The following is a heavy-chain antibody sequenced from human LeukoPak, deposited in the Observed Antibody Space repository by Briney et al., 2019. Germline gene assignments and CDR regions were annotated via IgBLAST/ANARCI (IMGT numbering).Heavy chain of an antibody. D-gene: IGHD5-18*01. V-gene: IGHV3-48*03. J-gene: IGHJ6*02. CDR2: ISSSGSTR. Sequence: PGGSLRLSCAASGFTFSSYEMNWVRQAPGKGLEWVSYISSSGSTRYYTDSVKGRFTISRDNAKNSLYLQMNSLRAEDTAVYYCARVGGYNYGYAYYYYGMDVWGQGTTVTVSS. CDR3: ARVGGYNYGYAYYYYGMDV. CDR1: GFTFSSYE.